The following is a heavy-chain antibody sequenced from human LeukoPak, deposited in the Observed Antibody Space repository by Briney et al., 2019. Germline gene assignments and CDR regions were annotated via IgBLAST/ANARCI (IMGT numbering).Heavy chain of an antibody. J-gene: IGHJ4*02. Sequence: GESLKISCKGSGYSFTTYWIGWVRQMAGKGLEWMGIIYPDDSDTRYSPSFQGQVTISADKSISTAYQQWSSLKASDTAMYYCARPTGLRFLDYWGQGTLVTVSS. D-gene: IGHD4-11*01. CDR3: ARPTGLRFLDY. V-gene: IGHV5-51*01. CDR2: IYPDDSDT. CDR1: GYSFTTYW.